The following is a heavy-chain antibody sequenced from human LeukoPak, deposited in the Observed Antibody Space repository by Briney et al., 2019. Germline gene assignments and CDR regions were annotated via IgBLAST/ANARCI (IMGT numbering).Heavy chain of an antibody. Sequence: GGSLRLSCAASGFTFSSYAMSWVRQAPGKGLEWVSAISGSGGSTYYADSVKGRFTIPRDNSKNTLYLQMNSLRAEDTAVYYCARYYDILTGYSTFDYWGQGTLVTVSS. CDR3: ARYYDILTGYSTFDY. V-gene: IGHV3-23*01. CDR2: ISGSGGST. CDR1: GFTFSSYA. J-gene: IGHJ4*02. D-gene: IGHD3-9*01.